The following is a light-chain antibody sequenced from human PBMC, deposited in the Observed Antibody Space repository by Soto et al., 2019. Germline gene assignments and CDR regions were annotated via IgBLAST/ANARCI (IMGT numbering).Light chain of an antibody. CDR2: EVT. J-gene: IGLJ2*01. Sequence: QSALTQPPSVSGSPGQSVTISCTGTSSDVGSYNRVSWYQQPPGTAPKLLICEVTNRPSGVPDRFSGSKSGNTASLTISGLQAEDEADYYCSSYTSSSTPVFGGGTKLTVL. V-gene: IGLV2-18*02. CDR3: SSYTSSSTPV. CDR1: SSDVGSYNR.